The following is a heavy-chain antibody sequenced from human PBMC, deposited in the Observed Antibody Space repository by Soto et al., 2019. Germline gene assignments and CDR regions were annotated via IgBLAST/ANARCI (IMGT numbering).Heavy chain of an antibody. CDR1: GYTLTELS. Sequence: GASVKVSCKVSGYTLTELSMHWVRQAPGQGLEWMGGFNPEDGKTNYAQKFQGRVTITADESTSTAYMELSSLRSEDTAVYYCARDGYNYRGDAFDIWGQGTMVTVSS. CDR2: FNPEDGKT. J-gene: IGHJ3*02. V-gene: IGHV1-24*01. D-gene: IGHD5-12*01. CDR3: ARDGYNYRGDAFDI.